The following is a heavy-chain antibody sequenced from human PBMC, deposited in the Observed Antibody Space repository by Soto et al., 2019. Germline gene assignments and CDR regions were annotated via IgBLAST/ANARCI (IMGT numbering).Heavy chain of an antibody. CDR1: GFTFSSYS. CDR3: ARPEYSSSSYGMDV. CDR2: ISSSSSTI. J-gene: IGHJ6*02. D-gene: IGHD6-6*01. V-gene: IGHV3-48*02. Sequence: EVQLVESGGGLVQPGGSLRLSCAASGFTFSSYSMNWVRQAPGKGLEWVSYISSSSSTIYYADSVKGRFTISSDNAKNSLYLLMNSLRDEDTAVYYCARPEYSSSSYGMDVWGQGTTVTVSS.